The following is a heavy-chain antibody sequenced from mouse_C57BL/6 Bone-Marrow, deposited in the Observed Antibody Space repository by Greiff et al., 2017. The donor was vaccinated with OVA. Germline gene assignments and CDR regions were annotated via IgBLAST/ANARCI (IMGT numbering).Heavy chain of an antibody. Sequence: QVQLQQSGAELAKPGASVKLSCKASGYTFTSYWMHWVKQRPGQGLEWIGYINPSSGYTKYNQKFKDKATLTADKSSSTAYMQLSSLTYEDSAVYYCARRIYDYGSSYLYYYAMDYWGQGTSVTVAS. D-gene: IGHD1-1*01. J-gene: IGHJ4*01. CDR3: ARRIYDYGSSYLYYYAMDY. V-gene: IGHV1-7*01. CDR2: INPSSGYT. CDR1: GYTFTSYW.